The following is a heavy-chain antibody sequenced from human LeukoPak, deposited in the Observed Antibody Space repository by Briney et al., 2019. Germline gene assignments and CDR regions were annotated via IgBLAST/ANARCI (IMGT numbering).Heavy chain of an antibody. J-gene: IGHJ6*02. CDR2: ISYDGSNK. CDR1: GFTFSSYV. V-gene: IGHV3-30-3*01. D-gene: IGHD3-16*01. CDR3: ARDLNRISYTDYYYGMDV. Sequence: AGGSLRLSCAASGFTFSSYVMHWVRQAPGKGLEWVAAISYDGSNKYYADSVKGRFTISRDNSKNTLYLQMNSLRAEDTAVYYCARDLNRISYTDYYYGMDVWGQGTTVTVSS.